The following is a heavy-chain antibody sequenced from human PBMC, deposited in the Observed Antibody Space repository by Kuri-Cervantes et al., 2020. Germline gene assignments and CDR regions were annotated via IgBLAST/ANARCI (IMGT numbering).Heavy chain of an antibody. V-gene: IGHV1-2*02. CDR3: ARDRSYYDFWSGYYNYYYGMDV. D-gene: IGHD3-3*01. CDR2: INPNSGGT. J-gene: IGHJ6*02. CDR1: GYTFTGYY. Sequence: ASVKVSCKASGYTFTGYYMHWVRQAPGQGLEWMGWINPNSGGTNYAQKFQGRVTMTRDTSISTAYMELSRLRSDDTAVYYCARDRSYYDFWSGYYNYYYGMDVWGQGTTVTDSS.